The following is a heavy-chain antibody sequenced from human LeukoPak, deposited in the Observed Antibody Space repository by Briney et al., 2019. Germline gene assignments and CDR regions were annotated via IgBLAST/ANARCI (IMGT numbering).Heavy chain of an antibody. Sequence: PGGSLRLSCAVSGFTFDAYAMSWVRQAPGKGLEWVSGISGSGAITSYADSVKGRFTISRDNSKNTLYLQMSSLRAGDTAVYYCAKDPDWNDGYWGQGTLVSVSS. V-gene: IGHV3-23*01. J-gene: IGHJ4*02. CDR3: AKDPDWNDGY. CDR1: GFTFDAYA. CDR2: ISGSGAIT. D-gene: IGHD1-1*01.